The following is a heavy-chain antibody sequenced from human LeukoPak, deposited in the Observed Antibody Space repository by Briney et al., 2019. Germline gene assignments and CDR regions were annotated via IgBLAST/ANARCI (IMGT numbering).Heavy chain of an antibody. CDR1: GFTVSSDY. J-gene: IGHJ1*01. D-gene: IGHD2-2*01. CDR2: IYRGGDT. Sequence: PGGSLRLSCAASGFTVSSDYMTWVRQAPGKGLEWVSVIYRGGDTNYADSVKGRFTISRDNSKNTVYLQMNSLRTEDTAVYYCARWGIYCSSRDCSRAGYSQHWGQGTLVTVSS. CDR3: ARWGIYCSSRDCSRAGYSQH. V-gene: IGHV3-66*02.